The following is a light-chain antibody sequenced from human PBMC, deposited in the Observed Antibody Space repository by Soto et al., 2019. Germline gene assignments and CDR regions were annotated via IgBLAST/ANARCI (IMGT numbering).Light chain of an antibody. Sequence: DIQMTQSPSTLSASVGDRVTITCRASQSISSWLAWYHRKPGKAPKLLIYDVSSLESGVPSRFSGSGSGTEFTLTISSLQPDDFTTYYCQQYNSYPWTFGQGTKVEIK. V-gene: IGKV1-5*01. CDR2: DVS. CDR1: QSISSW. CDR3: QQYNSYPWT. J-gene: IGKJ1*01.